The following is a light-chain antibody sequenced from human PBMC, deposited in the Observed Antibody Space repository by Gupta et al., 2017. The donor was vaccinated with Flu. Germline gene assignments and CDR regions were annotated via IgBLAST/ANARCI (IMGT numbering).Light chain of an antibody. J-gene: IGLJ2*01. CDR1: SGINVGTSK. CDR2: YKSDSDK. Sequence: QAVLPPPASLSASPGASASLTCTLRSGINVGTSKIYWYQQKPGSPPQYLLTYKSDSDKQQGSGVPRRFSGSKDASANAGILLIAGRQAEDEDDYDWMIGHSSAWVFGGGTKLTVL. V-gene: IGLV5-45*01. CDR3: MIGHSSAWV.